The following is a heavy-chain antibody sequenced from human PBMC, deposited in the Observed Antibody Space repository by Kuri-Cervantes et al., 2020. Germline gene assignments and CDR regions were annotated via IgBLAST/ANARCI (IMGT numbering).Heavy chain of an antibody. CDR2: ISYDGSNK. CDR3: ARAGFYRSGGSCQHFDF. Sequence: GESLKISCAASGFTFSSYAMHWVRQAPGKGLEWVAVISYDGSNKYYADSVKGRFTISRDNSKNTLYLQMNSLRAEDTAVYYCARAGFYRSGGSCQHFDFWGQGTLVTVSS. CDR1: GFTFSSYA. D-gene: IGHD2-15*01. J-gene: IGHJ4*02. V-gene: IGHV3-30*01.